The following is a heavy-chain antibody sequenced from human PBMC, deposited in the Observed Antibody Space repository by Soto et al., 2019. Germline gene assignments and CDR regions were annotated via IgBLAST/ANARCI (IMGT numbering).Heavy chain of an antibody. CDR1: GGFISSGDYY. Sequence: QVQLQESGPGLVKPSQTLSLTCTVPGGFISSGDYYWNWIRQLPGKGLEWIGYIEHSGSSFYNPSLKGRVALALDTSKNQFSLKLNSVTAADTAVYYCAREVVPATVDFYYYYIDFWGKGTTVTVSS. CDR3: AREVVPATVDFYYYYIDF. J-gene: IGHJ6*03. V-gene: IGHV4-31*03. CDR2: IEHSGSS. D-gene: IGHD2-2*01.